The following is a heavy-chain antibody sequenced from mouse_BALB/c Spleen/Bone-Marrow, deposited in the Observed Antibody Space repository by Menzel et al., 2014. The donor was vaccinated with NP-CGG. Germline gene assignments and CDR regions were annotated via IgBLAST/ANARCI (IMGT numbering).Heavy chain of an antibody. Sequence: EAHLVQPGGGLVKPGGSLKLSCAASRFTFCSYDLSWARQTPEKRLGWVATISSGGSYTYYPDSVKGRFTISRDNAWNTLNLQMSSLRSEDTALYYCERHEWYGGYFDVWGAGSTVTVSS. CDR1: RFTFCSYD. CDR2: ISSGGSYT. D-gene: IGHD1-3*01. J-gene: IGHJ1*01. V-gene: IGHV5-9*02. CDR3: ERHEWYGGYFDV.